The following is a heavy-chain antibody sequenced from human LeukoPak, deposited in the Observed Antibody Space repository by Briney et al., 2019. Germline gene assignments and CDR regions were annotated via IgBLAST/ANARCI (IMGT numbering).Heavy chain of an antibody. CDR3: ARDPYSSGWYKDAFDI. CDR2: VSGSSSYI. J-gene: IGHJ3*02. D-gene: IGHD6-19*01. Sequence: GGSLRLSCAASGFTFSSYSMNWVRQAPGKGLEWVSSVSGSSSYINYADSVKGRFTISRDNAQNSLFLQLNSLRAEDTAVYYCARDPYSSGWYKDAFDIWGQGTMVTVSS. V-gene: IGHV3-21*01. CDR1: GFTFSSYS.